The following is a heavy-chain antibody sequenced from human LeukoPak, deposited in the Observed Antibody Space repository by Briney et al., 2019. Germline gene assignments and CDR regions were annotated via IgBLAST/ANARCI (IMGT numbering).Heavy chain of an antibody. CDR2: INTDGSSI. CDR3: ARPRSQSPSYAPPTGFAP. V-gene: IGHV3-74*01. J-gene: IGHJ5*02. D-gene: IGHD2-8*02. Sequence: GGSLRLSCAASRFTFRSYWMHWVRQAPGKGLVWVSGINTDGSSITYADSVKGRFTISRDNAKNTLYLQMNSLRAEDTAVYYCARPRSQSPSYAPPTGFAPCGQGTLVTVSS. CDR1: RFTFRSYW.